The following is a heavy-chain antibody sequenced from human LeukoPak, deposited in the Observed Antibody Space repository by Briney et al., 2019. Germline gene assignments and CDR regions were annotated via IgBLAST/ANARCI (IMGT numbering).Heavy chain of an antibody. CDR2: ISRSGSTI. D-gene: IGHD1-7*01. CDR1: GFTFSSYE. CDR3: AKAGYNWNYAFDI. V-gene: IGHV3-48*03. Sequence: GGSLRLSCAASGFTFSSYEMNWVRQAPGKGLEWVSYISRSGSTIYYADSVKGRFTISRDNSKNTLYLQMNSLRAEDTAVYYCAKAGYNWNYAFDIWGQGTMVTVSS. J-gene: IGHJ3*02.